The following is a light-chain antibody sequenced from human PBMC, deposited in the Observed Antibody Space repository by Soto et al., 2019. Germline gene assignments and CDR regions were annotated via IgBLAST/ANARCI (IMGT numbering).Light chain of an antibody. Sequence: DIPMTQSPSTLSASVGDRVTITCRASPSISRWLACYQQKPGTVPKLLIYEASTLESGVPSRFSGSRSGTEFTLTVSSLQPDDFATYYCQQYNDSFPYTFAQGTKLKIK. CDR3: QQYNDSFPYT. CDR2: EAS. V-gene: IGKV1-5*03. CDR1: PSISRW. J-gene: IGKJ2*01.